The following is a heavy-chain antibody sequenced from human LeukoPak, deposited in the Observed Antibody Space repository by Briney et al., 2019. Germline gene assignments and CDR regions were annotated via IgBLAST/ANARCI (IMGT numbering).Heavy chain of an antibody. CDR2: ISYDGSNK. J-gene: IGHJ5*02. D-gene: IGHD2-2*01. Sequence: PGRSLRLSCAASGFTFSSYGMHWVRQAPGKGLEWVAVISYDGSNKYYADSVKGRFTISRDNSKNTLYLQMNSLRAEDTAVYYCARDPICSSTSCYSNWFDPWGQGTLVTVSS. CDR1: GFTFSSYG. CDR3: ARDPICSSTSCYSNWFDP. V-gene: IGHV3-30*03.